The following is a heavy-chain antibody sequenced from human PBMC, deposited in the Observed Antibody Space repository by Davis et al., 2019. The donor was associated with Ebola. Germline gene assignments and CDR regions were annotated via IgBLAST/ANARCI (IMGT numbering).Heavy chain of an antibody. CDR2: IKHSGST. J-gene: IGHJ2*01. V-gene: IGHV4-34*01. CDR1: GGSFSGYY. CDR3: ARDPTLEWLFGDWYFDL. D-gene: IGHD3-3*01. Sequence: SETLSLTCAVYGGSFSGYYWSWIRQPPGKGLEWIGEIKHSGSTNYNPSLKSRVTISVDTSKNQFSLKLSSVTAADTAVYYCARDPTLEWLFGDWYFDLWGRGTLVTVSS.